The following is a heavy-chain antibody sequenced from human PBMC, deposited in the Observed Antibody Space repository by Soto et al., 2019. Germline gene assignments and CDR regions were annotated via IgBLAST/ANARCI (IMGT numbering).Heavy chain of an antibody. V-gene: IGHV4-59*01. D-gene: IGHD2-21*02. Sequence: SETLSLTCTVSGGSISSYYWSWIRQPPGKGLEWIGYIYYSGSTNYNPSLKSPVTITVDTSENQFSLQLSSVTAADTGVYSGARDSVGCGGDCYPYYEGMDVWGQGTTVTVSS. CDR3: ARDSVGCGGDCYPYYEGMDV. CDR1: GGSISSYY. J-gene: IGHJ6*02. CDR2: IYYSGST.